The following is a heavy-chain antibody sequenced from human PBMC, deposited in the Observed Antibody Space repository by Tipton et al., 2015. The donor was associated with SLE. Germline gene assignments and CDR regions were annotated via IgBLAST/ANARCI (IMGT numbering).Heavy chain of an antibody. CDR1: GGSISSHY. CDR3: ARVDYGDYGGGAFDI. CDR2: IYYSGST. V-gene: IGHV4-59*11. D-gene: IGHD4-17*01. Sequence: TLSLTCTVSGGSISSHYWSRIRQPPGKGLEWIGYIYYSGSTNYNPSLKSRVTISVDTSKNQFSLKLSSVTAADTAVYYCARVDYGDYGGGAFDIWGQGTMVTVSS. J-gene: IGHJ3*02.